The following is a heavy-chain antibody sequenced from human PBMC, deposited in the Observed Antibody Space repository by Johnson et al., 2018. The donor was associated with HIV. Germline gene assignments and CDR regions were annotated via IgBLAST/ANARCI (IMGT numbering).Heavy chain of an antibody. D-gene: IGHD3-10*01. CDR2: ISYDGSNK. CDR3: AKEMYYFNSGNHFDAFHV. J-gene: IGHJ3*01. V-gene: IGHV3-30*09. Sequence: QVQLVESGGGVVQPGRTLRLSCAASGFPFSNFAMHWVRQAPGKGLEWVAVISYDGSNKYYADSVQGRFAISRDNSKNTLYLQMNSLRAEDTAVYYCAKEMYYFNSGNHFDAFHVWGQGTLVTVSS. CDR1: GFPFSNFA.